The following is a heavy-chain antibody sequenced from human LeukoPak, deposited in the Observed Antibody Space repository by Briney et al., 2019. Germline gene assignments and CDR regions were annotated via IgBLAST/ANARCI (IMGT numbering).Heavy chain of an antibody. V-gene: IGHV4-39*01. CDR1: GGSISSSSYY. CDR2: IYYSGST. D-gene: IGHD6-13*01. J-gene: IGHJ4*02. CDR3: ARQGQQLSFDY. Sequence: PSETLSLTCTVSGGSISSSSYYWGWIRQPPGKGLEWIGSIYYSGSTYYNPSLKSRVTISVDTSKNQFSLKLSSVTAVDTAVYYCARQGQQLSFDYWGQGTLVTVSS.